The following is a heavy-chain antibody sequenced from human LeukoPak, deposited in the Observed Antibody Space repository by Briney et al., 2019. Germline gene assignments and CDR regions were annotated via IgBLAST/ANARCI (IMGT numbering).Heavy chain of an antibody. CDR1: GFTFSSYS. J-gene: IGHJ4*02. D-gene: IGHD3-22*01. V-gene: IGHV3-48*01. CDR2: ISSSSSTI. CDR3: ARDLGFWEYYDSSGYFDY. Sequence: GGSLRLSCAASGFTFSSYSMNWVRQAPGKGLEWVSYISSSSSTIYYADSVKGRFTISRDNAKNSLYLQMNSLRAEDTAVYYRARDLGFWEYYDSSGYFDYWGQGTLVTVSS.